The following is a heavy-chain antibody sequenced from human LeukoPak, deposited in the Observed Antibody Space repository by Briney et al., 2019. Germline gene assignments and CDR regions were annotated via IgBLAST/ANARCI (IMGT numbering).Heavy chain of an antibody. J-gene: IGHJ5*02. Sequence: SVKVSCKASGGTFSSYAISWVRQAPGQGLEWMGGIIPIFGTANYAQKFQGRVTITTDESTSTAYMELSSLRSEDTAVYYCARVYYYDSSGYYILGWFDPWGQGTLVTVSS. D-gene: IGHD3-22*01. CDR2: IIPIFGTA. CDR3: ARVYYYDSSGYYILGWFDP. CDR1: GGTFSSYA. V-gene: IGHV1-69*05.